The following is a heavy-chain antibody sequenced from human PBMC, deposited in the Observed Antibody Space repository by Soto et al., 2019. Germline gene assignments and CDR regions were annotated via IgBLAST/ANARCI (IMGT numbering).Heavy chain of an antibody. D-gene: IGHD3-22*01. Sequence: EVQLVESGGGLVRPGGSLRLSCAASGFTFSGYEMNWVRQAPGKGLEWVSYISGSGSTIYYADSVKGRFTISRDNAKDSLYLQMNSLRAEDTAVYYCAREVVVFGVFIPTPLDVWGQGTTVTVSS. CDR3: AREVVVFGVFIPTPLDV. CDR2: ISGSGSTI. J-gene: IGHJ6*02. CDR1: GFTFSGYE. V-gene: IGHV3-48*03.